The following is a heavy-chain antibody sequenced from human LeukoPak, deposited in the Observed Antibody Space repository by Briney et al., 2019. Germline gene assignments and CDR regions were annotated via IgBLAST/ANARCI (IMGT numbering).Heavy chain of an antibody. CDR1: GFAFSSYA. J-gene: IGHJ4*02. CDR3: ARDRDYAFDY. CDR2: IDSDTYGNTI. V-gene: IGHV3-48*02. Sequence: GGSLRLSCAASGFAFSSYAMSWVRQAPGKGLEWISYIDSDTYGNTIYYPHTVKGRFTISRDNAKNSLYLQMDSLRDEDTAVYYCARDRDYAFDYWGQGTLVTVSS. D-gene: IGHD4-17*01.